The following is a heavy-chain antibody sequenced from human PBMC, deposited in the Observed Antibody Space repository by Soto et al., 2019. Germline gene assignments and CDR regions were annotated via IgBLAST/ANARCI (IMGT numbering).Heavy chain of an antibody. CDR2: ISVSGSP. V-gene: IGHV3-23*01. Sequence: EVQLLESGGDSLQPGGSLRLSCAASGFTFSTYAMSWVRQGPGKGLEWVSSISVSGSPYYADPVKGRFTVSRDNSKDTLYLQMNSPTAEDTPVYFCAKNYFFDSWGPGTLGTVSS. CDR1: GFTFSTYA. CDR3: AKNYFFDS. J-gene: IGHJ4*02.